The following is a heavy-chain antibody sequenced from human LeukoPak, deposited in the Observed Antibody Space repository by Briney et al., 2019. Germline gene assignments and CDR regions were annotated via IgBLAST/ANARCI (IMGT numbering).Heavy chain of an antibody. CDR3: TRYNNDHFDY. D-gene: IGHD1-14*01. J-gene: IGHJ4*02. CDR2: IAYDGSGA. CDR1: GFTFGGYG. Sequence: GRSLRLSCAGSGFTFGGYGMHWFRQTPGKGLEWVAVIAYDGSGAFYADSVKARFTISRDNSKNTMSVQMDDLRAEDTAVYYCTRYNNDHFDYWGQGTLVTVSS. V-gene: IGHV3-33*01.